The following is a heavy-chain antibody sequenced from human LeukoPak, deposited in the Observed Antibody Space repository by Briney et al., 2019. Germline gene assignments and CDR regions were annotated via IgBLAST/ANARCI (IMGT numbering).Heavy chain of an antibody. J-gene: IGHJ4*02. CDR1: GFTFSSYS. Sequence: PGGPLRLSCAASGFTFSSYSMNWVRQAPGKGLEWVLSISSSSSYIYYADSVKGRFTIPRDNAKNSLYLQMNSLRAEDTAVYYCARDSPPYCSGGSCYGYYFDYWGQGTLATVSS. CDR3: ARDSPPYCSGGSCYGYYFDY. CDR2: ISSSSSYI. V-gene: IGHV3-21*01. D-gene: IGHD2-15*01.